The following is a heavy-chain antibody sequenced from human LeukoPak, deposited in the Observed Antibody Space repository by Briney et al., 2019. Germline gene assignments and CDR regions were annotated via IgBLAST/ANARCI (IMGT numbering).Heavy chain of an antibody. CDR1: GFTFSSYG. CDR2: IWYDGSNK. J-gene: IGHJ4*02. V-gene: IGHV3-33*01. Sequence: GRSLRLSCAASGFTFSSYGMHWVRQAPGKGLEWVAVIWYDGSNKYYADSVKGRFTISRDNSKNTLYLQMNNLRAEDTAVYYCAREGGYSGYDSFDYWGQGTLVTVSS. CDR3: AREGGYSGYDSFDY. D-gene: IGHD5-12*01.